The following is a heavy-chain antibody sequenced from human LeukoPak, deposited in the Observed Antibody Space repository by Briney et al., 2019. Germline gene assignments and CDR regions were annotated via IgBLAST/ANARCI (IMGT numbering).Heavy chain of an antibody. Sequence: SVKVSCKASGYTFTGYYMHWVRQAPGQRLEWIGWIVVGSGNTNYAQKFQERVTITRDMSTSTAYMELSSLRSEDTAVYYCAAVKPNSSAARSNAFDIWGQGTMVTVSS. CDR3: AAVKPNSSAARSNAFDI. CDR1: GYTFTGYY. V-gene: IGHV1-58*02. CDR2: IVVGSGNT. D-gene: IGHD3-22*01. J-gene: IGHJ3*02.